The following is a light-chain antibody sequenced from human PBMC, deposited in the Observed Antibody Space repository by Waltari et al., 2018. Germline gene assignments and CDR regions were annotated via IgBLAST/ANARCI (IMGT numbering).Light chain of an antibody. CDR2: GAS. CDR1: QSVSSN. CDR3: QQYNNWPPGP. J-gene: IGKJ1*01. V-gene: IGKV3-15*01. Sequence: EIVMTQSPATLSVSPGERANLSCRASQSVSSNLAWYQQKPGQAPRLLIYGASTRATGIPARFSGSGSGTEFTLTISSLQSEDFAVYYCQQYNNWPPGPFGQGTKVE.